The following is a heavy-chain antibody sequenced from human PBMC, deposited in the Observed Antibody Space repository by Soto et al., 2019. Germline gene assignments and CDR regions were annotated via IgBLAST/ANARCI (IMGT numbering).Heavy chain of an antibody. Sequence: EVQLVESGGGLVQPGGSLRLSCAASGLTFTYYWMSWVRQAPGKGLEWVANINQDGSEKYYVDSVKGRFTISRDNAMNSLFLQMNSLSVEDTGVYYCARDKEAVGLWGQGTLVTVSS. V-gene: IGHV3-7*01. CDR3: ARDKEAVGL. CDR2: INQDGSEK. CDR1: GLTFTYYW. J-gene: IGHJ4*02. D-gene: IGHD6-13*01.